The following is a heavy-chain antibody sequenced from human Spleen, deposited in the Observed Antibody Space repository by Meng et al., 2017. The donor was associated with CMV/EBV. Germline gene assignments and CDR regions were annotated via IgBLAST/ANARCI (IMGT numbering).Heavy chain of an antibody. CDR1: GGSFNSYA. CDR2: ILTLFGTT. V-gene: IGHV1-69*05. D-gene: IGHD3-22*01. J-gene: IGHJ4*02. Sequence: SGGSFNSYAISWVRPAPGQALEWLGGILTLFGTTNSAQKFQDRVTITTDKSATTVYMELTSLRSEDTAVYYCARAEEGFLEWLCEDWGQGTLVTVSS. CDR3: ARAEEGFLEWLCED.